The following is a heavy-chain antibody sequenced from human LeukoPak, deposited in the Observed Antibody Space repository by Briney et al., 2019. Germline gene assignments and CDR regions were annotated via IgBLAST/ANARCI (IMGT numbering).Heavy chain of an antibody. CDR3: AKDLLRWSFDY. CDR1: GFTFSSNA. CDR2: IHGSDDNT. Sequence: GGSLRLSCAASGFTFSSNAMTWVRQAPGKGLEWVSAIHGSDDNTHYADSVKGRFTISRDKSKDTLYLQMNSLRADDTAVYYCAKDLLRWSFDYWGQGTLVTVSS. D-gene: IGHD4-23*01. V-gene: IGHV3-23*01. J-gene: IGHJ4*02.